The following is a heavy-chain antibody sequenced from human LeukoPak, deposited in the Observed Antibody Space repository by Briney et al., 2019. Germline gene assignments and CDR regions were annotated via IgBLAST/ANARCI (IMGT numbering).Heavy chain of an antibody. D-gene: IGHD2-2*01. CDR1: GYTFTKYG. CDR2: MNPNSGNT. CDR3: ARGPGYCSSTSCYHYYYYYYMDV. V-gene: IGHV1-8*03. Sequence: GASVKVSCKASGYTFTKYGITWVRQATGQGLEWMGWMNPNSGNTGYAQKFQGRVTITRDTSISTAYMELSSLRSEDTAVYYCARGPGYCSSTSCYHYYYYYYMDVWGNGTTVTVSS. J-gene: IGHJ6*03.